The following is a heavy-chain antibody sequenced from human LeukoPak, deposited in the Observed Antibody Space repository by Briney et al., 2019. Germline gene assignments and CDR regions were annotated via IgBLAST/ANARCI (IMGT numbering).Heavy chain of an antibody. J-gene: IGHJ3*02. CDR3: ARQFFSYGPPDPFDI. CDR2: ISGDGSSM. V-gene: IGHV3-48*03. CDR1: GFTFSSYE. D-gene: IGHD5-18*01. Sequence: GGSLRLSCAASGFTFSSYEMHWVRQAPGKGLEWVSYISGDGSSMDYADSVKGRFIISRDNAQNSLFLYMDSLRAEDTALYYCARQFFSYGPPDPFDIWGQGTMLTV.